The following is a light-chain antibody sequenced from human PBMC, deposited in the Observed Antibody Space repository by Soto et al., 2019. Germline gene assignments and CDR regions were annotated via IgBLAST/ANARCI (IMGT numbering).Light chain of an antibody. CDR1: QSVSGY. J-gene: IGKJ1*01. V-gene: IGKV3-15*01. CDR2: GAS. Sequence: EIVLTQSPVTLSLSPGERATLSCRASQSVSGYVAWYQQKPGQAPRLLIHGASTRAPGFPARFSGSGSGTDFTLTISSLQSEDFAVYYCQQYDNWPWTFGQGTKVDIK. CDR3: QQYDNWPWT.